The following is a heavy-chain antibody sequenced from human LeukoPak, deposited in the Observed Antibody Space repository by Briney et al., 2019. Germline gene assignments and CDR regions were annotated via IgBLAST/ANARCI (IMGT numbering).Heavy chain of an antibody. CDR1: GFTFSSYA. J-gene: IGHJ3*02. CDR2: ISGSGGST. Sequence: GGSLRLSCAASGFTFSSYAMSWVRQAPGKGLEWVSVISGSGGSTYYADSVKGRFTISRDNSKNTLYLQMNSLRAEDTAVYYCAKVDEGRDFWSGYYYGAFDIWGQGTMVTVSS. CDR3: AKVDEGRDFWSGYYYGAFDI. D-gene: IGHD3-3*01. V-gene: IGHV3-23*01.